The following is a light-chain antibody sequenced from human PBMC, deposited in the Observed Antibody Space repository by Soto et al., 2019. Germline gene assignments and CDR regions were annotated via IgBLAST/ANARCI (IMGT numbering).Light chain of an antibody. CDR2: GAS. J-gene: IGKJ3*01. CDR3: QHYGSSPPEFT. CDR1: QSVSSNY. Sequence: EIVLTQSPGTLSLSPGERATLSCRASQSVSSNYLAWYQQRPGQAPRLLIFGASYIATGIPDRFSGSGSGTDFTLTISRPEPEDFAVYYCQHYGSSPPEFTFGPGTRVDSK. V-gene: IGKV3-20*01.